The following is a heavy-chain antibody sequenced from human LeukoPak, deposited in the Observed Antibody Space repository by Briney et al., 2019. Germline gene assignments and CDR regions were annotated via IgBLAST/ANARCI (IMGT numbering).Heavy chain of an antibody. D-gene: IGHD4-17*01. CDR2: IYYSGST. Sequence: PSETLSLTCTVSGGSISSSSYYWGWIRQPPGKGLEWIGSIYYSGSTYYNPSLKSRVTISVDTSKNQFSLKLSSVTAADTAVYYCARHVDVYSDYGDYERYYYYYYMDVWGKGTTVTVSS. CDR3: ARHVDVYSDYGDYERYYYYYYMDV. CDR1: GGSISSSSYY. J-gene: IGHJ6*03. V-gene: IGHV4-39*01.